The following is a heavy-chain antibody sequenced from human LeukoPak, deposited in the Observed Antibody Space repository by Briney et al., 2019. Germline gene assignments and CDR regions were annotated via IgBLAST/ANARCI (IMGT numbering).Heavy chain of an antibody. V-gene: IGHV4-38-2*02. D-gene: IGHD6-13*01. CDR1: GYSISSGYF. J-gene: IGHJ1*01. CDR2: IHHTGST. Sequence: SETLSLTCIVSGYSISSGYFWGWIRQSPGKGLEWIANIHHTGSTYHNPSLKSRVTISVDTSKNQLSLTLSSVTAADTAVYYCARVAAGIGFFQHWGQGTLVTVSS. CDR3: ARVAAGIGFFQH.